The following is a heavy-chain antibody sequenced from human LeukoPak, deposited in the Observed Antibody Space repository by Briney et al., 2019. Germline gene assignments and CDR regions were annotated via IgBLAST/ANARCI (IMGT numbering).Heavy chain of an antibody. CDR3: ATAEYSSSWYVDY. J-gene: IGHJ4*02. V-gene: IGHV3-21*01. Sequence: GGSLRLSCAASGFTFSSYSMNWVRQAPGKGLEWVSSISSSSSYIYYADSVKGRFTTSRDSAKNSLYLQMNSLRAEDTAVYYCATAEYSSSWYVDYWGQGTLVTVSS. D-gene: IGHD6-13*01. CDR2: ISSSSSYI. CDR1: GFTFSSYS.